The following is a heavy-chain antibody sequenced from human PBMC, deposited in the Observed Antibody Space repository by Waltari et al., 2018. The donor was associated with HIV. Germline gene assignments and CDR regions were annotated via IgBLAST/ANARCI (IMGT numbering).Heavy chain of an antibody. J-gene: IGHJ5*02. Sequence: QVQMVQSGAEVKKPGASVRVSCTGSGYPFLSYDINWERQATGKGLEWMGWMNPNSGNTGYAQKFQGRVTMTRNTSISTAYMELSSLRSEDTAVYYGARGSWDIVRTWGQGTLVTVSS. CDR2: MNPNSGNT. CDR3: ARGSWDIVRT. V-gene: IGHV1-8*01. CDR1: GYPFLSYD. D-gene: IGHD2-8*01.